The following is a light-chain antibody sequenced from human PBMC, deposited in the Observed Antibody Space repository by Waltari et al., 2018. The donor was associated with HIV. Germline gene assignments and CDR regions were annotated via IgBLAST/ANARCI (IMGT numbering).Light chain of an antibody. V-gene: IGKV2D-29*01. Sequence: IVMTQTPPSLSVAPGQPASITCKSSQSLLHSDGRTYLYWYLQRPGQPPHVLIYEVSNRFSGVPDRFSGSGSGTEFTLTVSSLQPEDFATYYCQQLYADPNTFGPGTKVEI. CDR3: QQLYADPNT. CDR2: EVS. CDR1: QSLLHSDGRTY. J-gene: IGKJ3*01.